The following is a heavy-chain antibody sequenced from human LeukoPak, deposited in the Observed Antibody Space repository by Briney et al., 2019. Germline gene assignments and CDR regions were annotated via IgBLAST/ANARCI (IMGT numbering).Heavy chain of an antibody. CDR1: GFTVSNNY. J-gene: IGHJ4*02. D-gene: IGHD3-10*01. CDR3: AKSLSDSYGSGSYDS. Sequence: AGGSLRLSCAASGFTVSNNYMSWVRQAPGKGLEWVSAIYSGGTTFYADSVKGRFSISRDNSNNMVYLQMNSLRDEDTAIYYCAKSLSDSYGSGSYDSWGQGTLVTVSS. V-gene: IGHV3-53*01. CDR2: IYSGGTT.